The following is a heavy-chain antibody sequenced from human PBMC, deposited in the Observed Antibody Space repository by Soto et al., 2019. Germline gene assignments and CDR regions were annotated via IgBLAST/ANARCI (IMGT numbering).Heavy chain of an antibody. J-gene: IGHJ3*02. Sequence: SETLSLTCAVYGGSFSGYYWSWIRQPPGKGLEWIGYIYYSGSTNYNPSLKSRVTISVDTSKNQFSLKLSSVTAADTAVYYCARASGSSWFFAFDIWGQGTMVTVSS. D-gene: IGHD6-13*01. CDR1: GGSFSGYY. CDR2: IYYSGST. V-gene: IGHV4-59*01. CDR3: ARASGSSWFFAFDI.